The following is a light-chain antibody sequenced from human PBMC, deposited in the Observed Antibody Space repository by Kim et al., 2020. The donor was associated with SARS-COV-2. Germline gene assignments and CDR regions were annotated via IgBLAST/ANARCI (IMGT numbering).Light chain of an antibody. V-gene: IGLV3-19*01. J-gene: IGLJ3*02. Sequence: ALGQPVRRTCQGDSLRSYYATWYQQRPGQAPTLVLYGKYDRPSGIPDRFSGSASGNTASLTITGAQAEDEGDYYCSSRDTTGDHVVFGGGTQLTVL. CDR3: SSRDTTGDHVV. CDR1: SLRSYY. CDR2: GKY.